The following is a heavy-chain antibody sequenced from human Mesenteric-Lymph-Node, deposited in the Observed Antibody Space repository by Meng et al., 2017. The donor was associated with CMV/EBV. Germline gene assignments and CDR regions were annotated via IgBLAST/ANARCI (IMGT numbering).Heavy chain of an antibody. Sequence: ASVKVSCKASGYTFTGYYMHWVRQAPGQGLEWMGWMNPNSGNTGYAQKFQGRVTMTRNTSISTAYMELSSLRSEDTAVYYCARDPLGYCSSTSCYGNWFDPWGQGTLVTVSS. D-gene: IGHD2-2*01. CDR3: ARDPLGYCSSTSCYGNWFDP. CDR1: GYTFTGYY. V-gene: IGHV1-8*02. J-gene: IGHJ5*02. CDR2: MNPNSGNT.